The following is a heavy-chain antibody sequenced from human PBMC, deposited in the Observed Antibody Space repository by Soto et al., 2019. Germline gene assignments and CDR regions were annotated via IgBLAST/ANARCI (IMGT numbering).Heavy chain of an antibody. V-gene: IGHV3-23*01. J-gene: IGHJ3*02. Sequence: GGSLRLSCAASGFTFSSYAMSWVRQAPGKGLKWVSAISGSGGSTYYADSVKGRFTISRDNSKNTLYLQMNSLRAEDTAVYYCAKDMAEYYGSGSYSLDAFDIWGQGTMVTVSS. CDR2: ISGSGGST. CDR3: AKDMAEYYGSGSYSLDAFDI. D-gene: IGHD3-10*01. CDR1: GFTFSSYA.